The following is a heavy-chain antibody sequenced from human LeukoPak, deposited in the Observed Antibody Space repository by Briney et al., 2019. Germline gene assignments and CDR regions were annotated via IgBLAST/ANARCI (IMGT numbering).Heavy chain of an antibody. J-gene: IGHJ4*02. CDR1: GGTFSSYA. CDR3: ARTALRGNYDSSGYYYGNIDY. V-gene: IGHV1-69*05. Sequence: ASVKVSCKASGGTFSSYAISWVRQAPGQGLVWMGGIIPIFGTANYAQKFQGRVTITTDESTSTAYMELSSLRSEDTAVYYCARTALRGNYDSSGYYYGNIDYWGQGTLVTVSS. D-gene: IGHD3-22*01. CDR2: IIPIFGTA.